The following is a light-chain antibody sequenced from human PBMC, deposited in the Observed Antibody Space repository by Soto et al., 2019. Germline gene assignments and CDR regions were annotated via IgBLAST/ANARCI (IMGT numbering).Light chain of an antibody. CDR3: QQYNNWPQFT. CDR2: GAS. CDR1: QIISSN. Sequence: DIVLTQSPATLSVSLGERVSLSCRASQIISSNLAWYQQKPGQIPRLLIYGASARAAGIPVRFSGSGSGTEFTITISSLQSEDFAVYYCQQYNNWPQFTFGPGTKVDV. V-gene: IGKV3-15*01. J-gene: IGKJ3*01.